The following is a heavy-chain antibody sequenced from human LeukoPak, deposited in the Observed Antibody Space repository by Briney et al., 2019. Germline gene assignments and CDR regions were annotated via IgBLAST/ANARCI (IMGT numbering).Heavy chain of an antibody. J-gene: IGHJ4*02. CDR2: IYPGDSDT. Sequence: GGSLRLSCAASGFTFSDYYMNWVRQAPGKGLEWMGIIYPGDSDTRYSPSFQGQVTISADKSISTAYLQWSSLKASDTAMYYCARNDIPDYWGQGTLVTVSS. V-gene: IGHV5-51*01. CDR1: GFTFSDYY. D-gene: IGHD3-9*01. CDR3: ARNDIPDY.